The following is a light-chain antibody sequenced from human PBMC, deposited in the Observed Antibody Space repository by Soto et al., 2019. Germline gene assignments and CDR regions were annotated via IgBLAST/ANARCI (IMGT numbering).Light chain of an antibody. Sequence: QSVLTQPPSASGSPGQSVTISCTGTSSDVGYYNYVSWYQQHPGKAPKLMIYEVSKRPSGVPDRFSGSKSGNTASLTVSGLQAEDEADYYCSSYAGSNAYVFGTGTKVTXL. J-gene: IGLJ1*01. CDR3: SSYAGSNAYV. V-gene: IGLV2-8*01. CDR2: EVS. CDR1: SSDVGYYNY.